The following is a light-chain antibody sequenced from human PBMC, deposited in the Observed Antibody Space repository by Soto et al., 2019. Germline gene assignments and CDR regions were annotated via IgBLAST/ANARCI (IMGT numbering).Light chain of an antibody. CDR3: QQTYRIPYT. CDR2: AAS. V-gene: IGKV1-39*01. CDR1: QSISVY. Sequence: DIPMTQSPSSLSVSIGDTITITCRSSQSISVYLNWYQKKPGTPPKLLIYAASNLQSGVPSRFIGRVSGTDFTLTISSLQPEDFASYYCQQTYRIPYTFGQGTNLEI. J-gene: IGKJ2*01.